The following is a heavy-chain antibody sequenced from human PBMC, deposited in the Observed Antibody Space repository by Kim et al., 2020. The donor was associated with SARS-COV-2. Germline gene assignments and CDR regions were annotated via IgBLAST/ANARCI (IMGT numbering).Heavy chain of an antibody. D-gene: IGHD3-10*01. CDR3: ARAGESGWFRVISGMDV. CDR1: GGSISSYY. V-gene: IGHV4-59*13. J-gene: IGHJ6*02. Sequence: SETLSLTCTVSGGSISSYYWSWIRQPPGKGLEWIGYIYYSGSTNYNPPIKSRVTISVDTSKNQFSLKLSSVTAADTAVYYCARAGESGWFRVISGMDVWGQGTTVTVSS. CDR2: IYYSGST.